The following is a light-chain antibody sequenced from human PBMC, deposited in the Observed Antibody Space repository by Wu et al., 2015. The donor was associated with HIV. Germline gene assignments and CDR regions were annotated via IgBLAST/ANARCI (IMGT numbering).Light chain of an antibody. J-gene: IGKJ4*01. Sequence: EIVMTQSPATLSVSPGERATLSRRASQSISSKFAWYQQKPGQAPRLLIYDASTRATGIPARFSGSGSGTEFTLTINNMQSEDCAVYFCQQYYDWPPVTFGGGTKVEIK. V-gene: IGKV3-15*01. CDR3: QQYYDWPPVT. CDR1: QSISSK. CDR2: DAS.